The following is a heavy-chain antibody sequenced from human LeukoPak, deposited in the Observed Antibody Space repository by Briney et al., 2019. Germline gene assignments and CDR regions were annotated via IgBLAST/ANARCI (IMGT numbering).Heavy chain of an antibody. CDR2: INHNGEMK. J-gene: IGHJ4*02. Sequence: GGSLRLSCAASGFTFSNYVMSWVRQAPGKGLERVSYINHNGEMKFYPDFVKGRFTISRDNAKNSLYLQMNSLRDEDTAVYYCARDNDWAFHYWGQGTLVTVSS. D-gene: IGHD3-9*01. CDR3: ARDNDWAFHY. CDR1: GFTFSNYV. V-gene: IGHV3-48*02.